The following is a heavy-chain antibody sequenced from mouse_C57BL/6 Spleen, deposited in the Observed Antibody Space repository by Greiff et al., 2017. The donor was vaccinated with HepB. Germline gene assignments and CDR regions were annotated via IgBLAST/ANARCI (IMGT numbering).Heavy chain of an antibody. V-gene: IGHV2-6*03. J-gene: IGHJ3*01. CDR3: ASGIYYGNYVFAY. CDR2: IWSDGST. D-gene: IGHD2-1*01. CDR1: GFSLTSYG. Sequence: QVQLKESGPGLVAPSQSLSITCTVSGFSLTSYGVHWVRQPPGKGLEWLVVIWSDGSTTYNSALKSRLSISKDNSKSQVFLKMNSLQTDDTAMYYCASGIYYGNYVFAYWGQGTLVTVSA.